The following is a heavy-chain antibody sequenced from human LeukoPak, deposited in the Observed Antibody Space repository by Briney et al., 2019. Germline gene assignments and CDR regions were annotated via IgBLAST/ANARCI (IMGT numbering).Heavy chain of an antibody. CDR1: GLTFSTYG. CDR2: IQNDGNDK. J-gene: IGHJ5*02. CDR3: ARAVTWIDP. Sequence: GGSLRLSCAASGLTFSTYGMHWVRQAPGKGLEWVAFIQNDGNDKYYADSVKGRFTISKDNSKNTVDLQMNGLRAEDTAVYYCARAVTWIDPWGQGTLVIVFS. V-gene: IGHV3-30*02.